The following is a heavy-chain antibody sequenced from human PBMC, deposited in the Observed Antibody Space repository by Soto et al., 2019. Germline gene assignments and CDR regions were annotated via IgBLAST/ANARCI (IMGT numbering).Heavy chain of an antibody. Sequence: EVQLLESGGGLVQPGGSLRLSCAASGFNFSNYVMNWVRQAPGKGLEWVSTISYSADKTFYADSVKGRFTISRDNSRDTLFLQMNSLRADDAAVYYCARRARTATTNWGAFDIWGQGTMVTVSS. J-gene: IGHJ3*02. CDR2: ISYSADKT. D-gene: IGHD1-7*01. CDR3: ARRARTATTNWGAFDI. CDR1: GFNFSNYV. V-gene: IGHV3-23*01.